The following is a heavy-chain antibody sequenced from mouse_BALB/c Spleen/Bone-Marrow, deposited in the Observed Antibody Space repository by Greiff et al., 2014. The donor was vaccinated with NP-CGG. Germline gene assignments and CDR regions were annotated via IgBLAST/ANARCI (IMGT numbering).Heavy chain of an antibody. CDR2: IPPGRGTT. J-gene: IGHJ3*01. D-gene: IGHD1-1*01. V-gene: IGHV1S41*01. CDR1: GYTLTSYW. Sequence: DLVKPGDTVKLSCKASGYTLTSYWINWIQQRPGQGLEWMGRIPPGRGTTYYNEMIKGKATMTVDTSSTTSFIQLSSLSSEDSAVYFCARGSYYYGSSSPWFAYWGQGTPVTVSA. CDR3: ARGSYYYGSSSPWFAY.